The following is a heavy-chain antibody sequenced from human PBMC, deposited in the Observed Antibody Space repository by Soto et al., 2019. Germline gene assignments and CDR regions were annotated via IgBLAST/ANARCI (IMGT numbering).Heavy chain of an antibody. CDR2: IKQDGSEE. CDR1: GFTFSNYW. Sequence: GGSLRLSCAASGFTFSNYWMSWVRQAPGKGLEWVANIKQDGSEEYYVDPVKGRFTISRDNAKDSLYLQMNSLRVEDTAVYYCSSTDTSTVTTVHFDHWGQGTLVTVSS. CDR3: SSTDTSTVTTVHFDH. D-gene: IGHD4-4*01. J-gene: IGHJ4*02. V-gene: IGHV3-7*01.